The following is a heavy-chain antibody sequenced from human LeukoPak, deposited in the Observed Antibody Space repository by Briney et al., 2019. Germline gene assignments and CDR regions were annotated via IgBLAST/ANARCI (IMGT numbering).Heavy chain of an antibody. CDR2: MNPNSGNT. CDR3: ARSKSYDPYYDFWSGYYTDYYYYYMDV. V-gene: IGHV1-8*01. Sequence: ASVKVSCKASGYTFTSYDINWVRQATGQGLEWMGWMNPNSGNTGYAQKFQGRVTMTRNTSISTAYMELSSLRSEDMAVYYCARSKSYDPYYDFWSGYYTDYYYYYMDVWGKGTTVTVSS. J-gene: IGHJ6*03. D-gene: IGHD3-3*01. CDR1: GYTFTSYD.